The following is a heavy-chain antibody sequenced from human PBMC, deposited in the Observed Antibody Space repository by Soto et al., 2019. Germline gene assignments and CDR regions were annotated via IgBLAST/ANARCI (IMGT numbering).Heavy chain of an antibody. CDR2: IYHSGST. V-gene: IGHV4-30-2*01. CDR3: ARVPDY. J-gene: IGHJ4*02. CDR1: GGSISSSDYS. Sequence: SETLSLTCAVSGGSISSSDYSWSWIRQPPGKGLEWIAYIYHSGSTYYNPSLKSRVTISVDRSKNQFSLKLSSMTAADTAVYYCARVPDYWGQGALVTVSS.